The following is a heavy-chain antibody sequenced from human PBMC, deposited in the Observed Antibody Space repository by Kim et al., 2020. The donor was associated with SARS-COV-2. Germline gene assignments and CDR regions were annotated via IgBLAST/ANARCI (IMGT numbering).Heavy chain of an antibody. V-gene: IGHV3-7*03. CDR3: ARDITMVRGVKAFDI. J-gene: IGHJ3*02. Sequence: DAVKGRFTISRDNAKNSLYLQMNSLRAEDTAVYYCARDITMVRGVKAFDIWGQGTMVTVSS. D-gene: IGHD3-10*01.